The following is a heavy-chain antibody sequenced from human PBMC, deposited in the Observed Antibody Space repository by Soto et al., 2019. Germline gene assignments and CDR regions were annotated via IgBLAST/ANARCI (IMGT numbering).Heavy chain of an antibody. D-gene: IGHD3-22*01. J-gene: IGHJ4*02. V-gene: IGHV4-61*08. Sequence: SETLSLTCTVSGGSISSGGYYWSWIRQHPGKGLEWIGYIYYSGSTNYNPSLKSRVTISVDTSKNQFSLKLSSVTAADTAVYYCARVSTSDSSGSRKMDFDYWGQGTLVTVSS. CDR2: IYYSGST. CDR3: ARVSTSDSSGSRKMDFDY. CDR1: GGSISSGGYY.